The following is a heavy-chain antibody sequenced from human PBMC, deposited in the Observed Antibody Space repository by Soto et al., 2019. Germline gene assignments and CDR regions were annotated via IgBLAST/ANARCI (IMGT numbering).Heavy chain of an antibody. CDR1: GGTFSSYA. J-gene: IGHJ5*02. CDR2: IIPIFGTA. V-gene: IGHV1-69*13. CDR3: ARDVLSYNYYDRSGYYTSWFDP. Sequence: GASVKVSCKASGGTFSSYAISWVRQAPGQGLEWMGGIIPIFGTANYAQKFQGRVTITADESTSTAYMELSSLRSEDTAVYYCARDVLSYNYYDRSGYYTSWFDPWGQGTLVTVSS. D-gene: IGHD3-22*01.